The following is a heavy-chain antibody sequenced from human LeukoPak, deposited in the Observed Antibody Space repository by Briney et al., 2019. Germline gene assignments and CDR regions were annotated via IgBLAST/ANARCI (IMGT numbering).Heavy chain of an antibody. CDR3: ARRAVRGVIIYDY. CDR1: GGSISSGDYY. Sequence: SETLSLTCTVSGGSISSGDYYWSWIRQHPGKGLEWIGYIYYSGSTYYNPSLKSRVTISVDTSKNQFSLKLSSVTAADTAVYYCARRAVRGVIIYDYWGQGTLVTVSS. D-gene: IGHD3-10*01. CDR2: IYYSGST. J-gene: IGHJ4*02. V-gene: IGHV4-31*03.